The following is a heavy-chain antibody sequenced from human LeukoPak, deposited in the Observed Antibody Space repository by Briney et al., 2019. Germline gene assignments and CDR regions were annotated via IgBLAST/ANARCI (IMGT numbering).Heavy chain of an antibody. CDR3: ARDQAGTPSRY. CDR1: GYTVTSYY. CDR2: INPSGGST. Sequence: GASVKVSCKASGYTVTSYYMHWVRQAPGQGLEWMGIINPSGGSTSYAQKFQGRVTMTRDTSTSTVYMELSSLRSEDTAVYYCARDQAGTPSRYWGQGTLVTVSS. V-gene: IGHV1-46*01. J-gene: IGHJ4*02. D-gene: IGHD1-7*01.